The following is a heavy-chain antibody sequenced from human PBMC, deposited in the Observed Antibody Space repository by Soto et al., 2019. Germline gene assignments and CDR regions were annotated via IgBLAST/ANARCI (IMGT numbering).Heavy chain of an antibody. D-gene: IGHD5-18*01. CDR1: GFTFSSYS. V-gene: IGHV3-21*01. J-gene: IGHJ4*02. CDR3: ARDQPGYSYGYGLGY. CDR2: ISSSSSYI. Sequence: EVQLVESGGGLVKPGGSLRLSCAASGFTFSSYSMNWVRQAPGKGLEWVSSISSSSSYIYYADSVKGRFTISRDNAKNSLHLQMNSLSAEDTDVYYCARDQPGYSYGYGLGYWGQGTLVTVSS.